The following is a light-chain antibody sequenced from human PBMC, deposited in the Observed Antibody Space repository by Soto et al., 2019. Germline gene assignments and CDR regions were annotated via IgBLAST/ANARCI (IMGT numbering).Light chain of an antibody. Sequence: QSVLTQPPLVSGAPGQRVTISCTGSSSNIGAGYDVHWYQQLPGTAPKLLIYGNSNRPSGVPDRFSGSKSGTSASLAITGLQAEDEADYYCQSYDSSLSVNWVFGGGTKLTVL. J-gene: IGLJ3*02. CDR1: SSNIGAGYD. CDR2: GNS. V-gene: IGLV1-40*01. CDR3: QSYDSSLSVNWV.